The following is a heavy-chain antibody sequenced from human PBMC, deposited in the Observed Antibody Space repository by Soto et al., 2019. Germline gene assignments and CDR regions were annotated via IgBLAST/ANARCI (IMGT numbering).Heavy chain of an antibody. CDR1: GGSISSFAYY. V-gene: IGHV4-39*01. J-gene: IGHJ5*02. CDR3: ARRERYYGSPGWFDP. CDR2: VYYNENT. Sequence: PSATLSVTCTVSGGSISSFAYYWGWIRQPPGKGLEWIGTVYYNENTYYNPSLKSRVTISVDTAKNQFSLNLRSVTAADTAIYFCARRERYYGSPGWFDPWGQGTLVTVSS. D-gene: IGHD3-10*01.